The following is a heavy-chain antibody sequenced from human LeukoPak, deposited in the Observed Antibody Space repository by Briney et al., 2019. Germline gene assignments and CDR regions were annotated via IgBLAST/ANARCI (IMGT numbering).Heavy chain of an antibody. CDR1: GGSFSGYY. CDR2: INHSGST. Sequence: SETLSLTCAVYGGSFSGYYWSWIRQPPGKGREWIGEINHSGSTNYNPSLKSPVTTSVDTSKNQFSLKLSSVTAADSAVYYCARGPSLLWLHSEYFDYWGQGTLVTVFS. CDR3: ARGPSLLWLHSEYFDY. V-gene: IGHV4-34*01. D-gene: IGHD3-10*01. J-gene: IGHJ4*02.